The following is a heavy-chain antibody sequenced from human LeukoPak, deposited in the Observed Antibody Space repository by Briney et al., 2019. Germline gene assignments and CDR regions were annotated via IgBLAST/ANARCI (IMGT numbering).Heavy chain of an antibody. Sequence: GGSLRLSCAASGFTFSSYSMNWVRRAPGKGLEWVSYISSSSSTIYYADSVKGRFTISRDNAKNSLYLQMNSLRAEDTAVYYCVSKLDYWGQGTLVTVSS. V-gene: IGHV3-48*01. J-gene: IGHJ4*02. CDR2: ISSSSSTI. CDR1: GFTFSSYS. CDR3: VSKLDY.